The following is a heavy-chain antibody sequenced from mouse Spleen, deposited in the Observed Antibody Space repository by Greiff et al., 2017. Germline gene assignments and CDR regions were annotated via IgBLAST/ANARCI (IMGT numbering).Heavy chain of an antibody. Sequence: QVQLKESGAELVRPGTSVKISCKASGYAFTNYWLGWVKQRPGHGLEWIGDIYPGSGNTYYNEKFKGKATLTADKSSSTAYMQLSSLTSEDSAVYFCARMIRPWFAYWGQGTLVTVSA. CDR2: IYPGSGNT. CDR1: GYAFTNYW. CDR3: ARMIRPWFAY. J-gene: IGHJ3*01. D-gene: IGHD2-4*01. V-gene: IGHV1-63*01.